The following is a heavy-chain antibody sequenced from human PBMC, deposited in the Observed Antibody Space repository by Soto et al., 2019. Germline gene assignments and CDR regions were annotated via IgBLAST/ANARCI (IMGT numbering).Heavy chain of an antibody. V-gene: IGHV1-18*04. J-gene: IGHJ5*02. D-gene: IGHD2-2*01. CDR3: ATCTGPSCHRGREWFDP. CDR2: ISTYNGNT. Sequence: QVHLVQSGGEVKKPGASVKVSCTASGYTFSSHGITWVRQAPGQGLEWMGWISTYNGNTNYAQKVQGRVTMTIDTSTNTAYMELRSLTSDDTAMYYCATCTGPSCHRGREWFDPWGQGTLVTVSA. CDR1: GYTFSSHG.